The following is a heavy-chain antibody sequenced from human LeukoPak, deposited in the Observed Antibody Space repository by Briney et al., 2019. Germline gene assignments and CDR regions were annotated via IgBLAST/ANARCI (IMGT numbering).Heavy chain of an antibody. V-gene: IGHV4-39*01. CDR2: IYYSGST. CDR1: GGSISSSSYY. J-gene: IGHJ5*02. Sequence: PSETLSLTCTVSGGSISSSSYYWGWIRQPPGKGLEWIGSIYYSGSTYYNPSLKSRVTISVDTSENQFSLKLSSVTAADTAVYYCARRLRYCSSMSCYFSWFDPWGQGTLVTVSS. CDR3: ARRLRYCSSMSCYFSWFDP. D-gene: IGHD2-2*01.